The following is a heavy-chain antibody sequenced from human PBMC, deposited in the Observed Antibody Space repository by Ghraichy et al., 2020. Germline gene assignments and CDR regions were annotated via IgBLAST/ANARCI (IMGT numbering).Heavy chain of an antibody. V-gene: IGHV3-13*01. CDR3: ARGRQAPSIAAAGRIGNWFDP. CDR2: IGTAGDT. J-gene: IGHJ5*02. D-gene: IGHD6-13*01. Sequence: GGSLRLSCAASGFTFSSYDMHWVRQATGKGLEWVSAIGTAGDTYYPGSVKGRFTISRENAKNSLYLQMNSLRAGDTAVYYCARGRQAPSIAAAGRIGNWFDPWGQGTLVTVSS. CDR1: GFTFSSYD.